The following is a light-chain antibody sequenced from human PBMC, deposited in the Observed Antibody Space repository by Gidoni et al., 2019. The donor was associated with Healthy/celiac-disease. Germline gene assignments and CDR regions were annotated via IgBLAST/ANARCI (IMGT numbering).Light chain of an antibody. V-gene: IGKV1-12*01. J-gene: IGKJ4*01. CDR1: QDISNY. Sequence: DIQMTQFPSSVSASVGDRVTITCRRSQDISNYLAWYQQKPGKAPELLISGVFTLQSGVPSRFSGSKSGTDFTLNISSLQPEDFATYHCQQTQTVPLTFGGGTKVEI. CDR3: QQTQTVPLT. CDR2: GVF.